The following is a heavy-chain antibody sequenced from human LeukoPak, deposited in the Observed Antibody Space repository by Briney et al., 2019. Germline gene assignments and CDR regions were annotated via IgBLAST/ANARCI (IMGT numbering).Heavy chain of an antibody. CDR1: GGSISSYY. CDR3: AREAVGYSGYYFDY. D-gene: IGHD5-12*01. V-gene: IGHV4-4*07. J-gene: IGHJ4*02. CDR2: IYTSGST. Sequence: SETLSLTCTVSGGSISSYYWSWIRQPAGKGLEWIGRIYTSGSTNYNPSLKSRVTMSVDTSKNQFSLKLSSVTAGDTAVYYCAREAVGYSGYYFDYWGQGTLVTVSS.